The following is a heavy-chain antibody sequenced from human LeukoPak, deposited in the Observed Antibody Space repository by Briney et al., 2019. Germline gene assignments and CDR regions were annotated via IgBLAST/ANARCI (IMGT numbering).Heavy chain of an antibody. Sequence: GGSLRLSCAASGFTFSSYAMSCVRQAPGKGLEWVSVISGSGDSIYYVDSVKGRFTISRDNSKNTLYLQMNSLRAEDTAVYYCAKDVLGSSNYWGQGTLVTVSS. CDR1: GFTFSSYA. D-gene: IGHD6-6*01. J-gene: IGHJ4*02. CDR2: ISGSGDSI. CDR3: AKDVLGSSNY. V-gene: IGHV3-23*01.